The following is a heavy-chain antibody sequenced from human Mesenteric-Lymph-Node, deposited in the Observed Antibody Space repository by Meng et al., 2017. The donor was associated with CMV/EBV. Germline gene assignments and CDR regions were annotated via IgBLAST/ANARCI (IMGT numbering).Heavy chain of an antibody. CDR1: GFTFSDYY. CDR3: ARNWGPIDY. CDR2: ISSRSSSI. V-gene: IGHV3-11*01. D-gene: IGHD7-27*01. J-gene: IGHJ4*02. Sequence: GGSLRLSCAVSGFTFSDYYMSWIRQAPGKGLEWVAYISSRSSSIYYADSVKGRFAISRDNAKNSLYLQMNSPRVEDAAVYYCARNWGPIDYWGQGTLVTVSS.